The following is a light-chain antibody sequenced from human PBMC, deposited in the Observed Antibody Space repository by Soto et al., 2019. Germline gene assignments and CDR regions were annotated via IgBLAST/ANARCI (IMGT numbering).Light chain of an antibody. CDR3: QQTYSTPIT. Sequence: IQLTQSPSSLSASVGDRVTITCRASESISNYLNWYQQKPGKAPYLLIYAASSLQSGVPSRFSGSGSGTDFTLSISSLQPEDFVTYYCQQTYSTPITFGQGTRLEIK. CDR1: ESISNY. CDR2: AAS. J-gene: IGKJ5*01. V-gene: IGKV1-39*01.